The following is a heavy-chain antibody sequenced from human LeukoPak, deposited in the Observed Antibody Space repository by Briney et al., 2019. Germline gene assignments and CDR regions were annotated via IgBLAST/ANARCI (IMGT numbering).Heavy chain of an antibody. CDR3: AKDSVKVTTVRRVPHYMDV. V-gene: IGHV3-11*04. D-gene: IGHD4-17*01. J-gene: IGHJ6*03. CDR1: GFTFSDYY. CDR2: ISRSGSTI. Sequence: GGSLRLSCAAYGFTFSDYYMSWIRQAPGKGLEWVSYISRSGSTIYYADSVKGRFTISRDNSKNTLYLQMNSLRAEDTAVYYCAKDSVKVTTVRRVPHYMDVWGKGTTVTISS.